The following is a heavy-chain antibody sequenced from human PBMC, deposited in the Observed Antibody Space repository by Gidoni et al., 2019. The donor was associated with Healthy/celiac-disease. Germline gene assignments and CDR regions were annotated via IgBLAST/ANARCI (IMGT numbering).Heavy chain of an antibody. CDR1: GSFSGYY. D-gene: IGHD5-12*01. J-gene: IGHJ4*02. CDR3: ARGKVPKSGYVGY. V-gene: IGHV4-34*01. CDR2: INHSGST. Sequence: GSFSGYYWRWIRQPPGKGREWIGEINHSGSTNYNPSLKSRVTITVGTSKNQFSLKLSSVTAADTAVYYCARGKVPKSGYVGYWGQGTLVTVSS.